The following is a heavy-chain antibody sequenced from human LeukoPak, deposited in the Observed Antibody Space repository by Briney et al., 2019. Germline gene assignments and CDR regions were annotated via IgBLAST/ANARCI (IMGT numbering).Heavy chain of an antibody. D-gene: IGHD1-26*01. CDR1: GYTFASYD. Sequence: ASVKVSCKASGYTFASYDINWVRQATGQGLEWMGWMNPNSGNTGYAQKFQGRITMTRNTSISTAYMELSSLRSEDTAVYYCARAPRGGSYNPPGYWGQGTLVTVSS. CDR2: MNPNSGNT. J-gene: IGHJ4*02. CDR3: ARAPRGGSYNPPGY. V-gene: IGHV1-8*01.